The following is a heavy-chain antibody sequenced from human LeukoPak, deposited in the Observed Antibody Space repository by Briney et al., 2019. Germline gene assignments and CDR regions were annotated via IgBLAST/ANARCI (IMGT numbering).Heavy chain of an antibody. Sequence: ETSETPSLTCAVYGGSFSGYYWSWIRQPPGKGLEWIGEINHSGSTNYNPSLKSRVTISVDTSKNQFSLKLSSVTAADTAVYYCARGKDIVATTNLDYWGQGTLVTVSS. D-gene: IGHD5-12*01. V-gene: IGHV4-34*01. CDR2: INHSGST. J-gene: IGHJ4*02. CDR3: ARGKDIVATTNLDY. CDR1: GGSFSGYY.